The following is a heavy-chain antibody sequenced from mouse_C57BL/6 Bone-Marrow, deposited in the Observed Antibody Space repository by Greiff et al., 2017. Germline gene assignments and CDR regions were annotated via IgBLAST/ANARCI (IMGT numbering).Heavy chain of an antibody. CDR1: GYTFTSYE. V-gene: IGHV1-85*01. Sequence: VQLQQSGPELVKPGASVKLSCKASGYTFTSYEINWVKQRPGQGLEWIGWIYPRDGSTKYNEKFKGKATLTVDTSSSTAYMELHSLTSEDSAVYFCARGSLGGYYHYAMDYWGQGTSVTVSS. CDR2: IYPRDGST. J-gene: IGHJ4*01. D-gene: IGHD2-3*01. CDR3: ARGSLGGYYHYAMDY.